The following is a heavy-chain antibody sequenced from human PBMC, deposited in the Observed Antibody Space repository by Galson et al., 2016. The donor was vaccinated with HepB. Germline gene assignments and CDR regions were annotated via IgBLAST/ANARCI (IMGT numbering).Heavy chain of an antibody. CDR1: GYTFGSYG. J-gene: IGHJ2*01. D-gene: IGHD2-2*01. V-gene: IGHV1-18*01. CDR2: ISGHNGDR. CDR3: ARVGCRGSSCYEYRYFEM. Sequence: SVKVSCKAEGYTFGSYGVTWVRQAPGQGLEWMGWISGHNGDRKYAQMFQDRLTMTTDTTTGTAYMELRNLRSDDTAVYYCARVGCRGSSCYEYRYFEMWGRGTLVSVSS.